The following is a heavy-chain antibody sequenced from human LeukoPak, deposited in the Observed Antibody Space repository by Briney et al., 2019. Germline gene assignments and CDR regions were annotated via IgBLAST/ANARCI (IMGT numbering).Heavy chain of an antibody. D-gene: IGHD2-2*02. V-gene: IGHV3-33*01. CDR2: IWYDGSNK. J-gene: IGHJ6*04. CDR1: GFTFSSYG. Sequence: GGSLRLSCAASGFTFSSYGMHWVRQAPGKGLEGVAVIWYDGSNKYYADSVKGRFTISRDSSKNTLYLKTNSLRAEDTAVYYCARDPPIGYCSSTSCYTPGMDVWGKGTTVTVSS. CDR3: ARDPPIGYCSSTSCYTPGMDV.